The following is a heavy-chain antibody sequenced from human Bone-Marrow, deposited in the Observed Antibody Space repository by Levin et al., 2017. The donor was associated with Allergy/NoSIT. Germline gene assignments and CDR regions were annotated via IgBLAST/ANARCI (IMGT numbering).Heavy chain of an antibody. J-gene: IGHJ4*02. CDR1: GYTFISYA. V-gene: IGHV1-3*04. CDR3: ARDSSRVVTAVSYFDY. D-gene: IGHD2-21*02. Sequence: GESLKISCKASGYTFISYAMHWVRQAPGQRLEWMGWINTGSGRTKSPQNFQGRVTFTSDTSASIAYMELSGLRAEDTAVYFCARDSSRVVTAVSYFDYWGQGTLITVSS. CDR2: INTGSGRT.